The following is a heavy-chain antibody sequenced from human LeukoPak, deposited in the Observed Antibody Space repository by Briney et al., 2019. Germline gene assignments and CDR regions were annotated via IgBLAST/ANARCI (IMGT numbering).Heavy chain of an antibody. V-gene: IGHV3-9*01. CDR3: AKDQRFLGGMDV. J-gene: IGHJ6*02. CDR1: GFTFDDYA. Sequence: PGGSLRLSCAASGFTFDDYAMHWVRQAPGKGLEWVSGISWNSGSIGYADSVKGRFTISRDNAKNSLYLQMNSLRAEDTALYCCAKDQRFLGGMDVWGQGTTVTVSS. D-gene: IGHD3-3*01. CDR2: ISWNSGSI.